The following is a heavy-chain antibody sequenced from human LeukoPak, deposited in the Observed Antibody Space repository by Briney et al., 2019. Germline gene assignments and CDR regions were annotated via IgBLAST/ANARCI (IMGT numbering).Heavy chain of an antibody. J-gene: IGHJ4*02. Sequence: PGGSLRLSCAASGFTLSSYSMTWVRQAPGKGLEWVSSISSSSSYIYYADSVKGRFTISRDNAKNSLYLQVNSLRAEDTAVYYCARDSFVRYDSSGYPDYWGQGTLVTVSS. CDR3: ARDSFVRYDSSGYPDY. CDR2: ISSSSSYI. V-gene: IGHV3-21*01. D-gene: IGHD3-22*01. CDR1: GFTLSSYS.